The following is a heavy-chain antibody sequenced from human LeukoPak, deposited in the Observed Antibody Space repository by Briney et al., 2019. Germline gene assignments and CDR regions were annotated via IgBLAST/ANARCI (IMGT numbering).Heavy chain of an antibody. CDR3: ASVPSSWYPQGNDGHHDY. Sequence: ASVKVSCKASGYTFTSYDINWVRQATGQGLEWMGWMNPNSGNTGYAQKFQGRVTMTRNTSISTAYMELSSLRSEDTAVYYCASVPSSWYPQGNDGHHDYWGQGTLLTASS. CDR2: MNPNSGNT. CDR1: GYTFTSYD. D-gene: IGHD6-13*01. J-gene: IGHJ4*02. V-gene: IGHV1-8*01.